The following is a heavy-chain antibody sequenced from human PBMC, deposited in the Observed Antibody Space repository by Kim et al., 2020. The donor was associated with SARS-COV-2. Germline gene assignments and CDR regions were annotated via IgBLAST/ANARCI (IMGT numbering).Heavy chain of an antibody. CDR3: AGQRDYYGWPRWFDP. V-gene: IGHV4-39*01. Sequence: SETLSLTCTVSGGSISNTTYYWGWIRQPPGKGLEWIGSIYFSGSTYFNPSLKSRVTISVDRSKNQFSLKLSSVTAADTAVYYCAGQRDYYGWPRWFDPWGQGTLVTVSS. CDR1: GGSISNTTYY. D-gene: IGHD3-10*01. CDR2: IYFSGST. J-gene: IGHJ5*02.